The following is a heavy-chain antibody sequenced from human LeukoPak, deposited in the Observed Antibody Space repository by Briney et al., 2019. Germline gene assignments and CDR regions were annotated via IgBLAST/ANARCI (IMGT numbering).Heavy chain of an antibody. CDR2: ISYDGSNK. J-gene: IGHJ4*02. CDR3: AREGITMIVVFDY. V-gene: IGHV3-30-3*01. CDR1: GFTFSSYA. Sequence: PGGSLRLSCAASGFTFSSYAMHWVRQAPGKGLEWVAVISYDGSNKYYADSVKGRFTISSDNSKNTLNLQMNSLRAEDTAVYYCAREGITMIVVFDYWGQGTLVTVSS. D-gene: IGHD3-22*01.